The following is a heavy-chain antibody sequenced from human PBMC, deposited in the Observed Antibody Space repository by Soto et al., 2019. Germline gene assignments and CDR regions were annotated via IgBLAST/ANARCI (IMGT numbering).Heavy chain of an antibody. V-gene: IGHV1-46*01. Sequence: TSVKVSCKASGYTFTSYYMHWVRQAPGQGLEWMGIINPSGGSTSYAQKFQGRVTMTRDTSTSTVYMELSSLRSEDTAAYYCASGNYDSSGYYIPAGDAFDIWGQGTMVTVSS. J-gene: IGHJ3*02. CDR3: ASGNYDSSGYYIPAGDAFDI. D-gene: IGHD3-22*01. CDR2: INPSGGST. CDR1: GYTFTSYY.